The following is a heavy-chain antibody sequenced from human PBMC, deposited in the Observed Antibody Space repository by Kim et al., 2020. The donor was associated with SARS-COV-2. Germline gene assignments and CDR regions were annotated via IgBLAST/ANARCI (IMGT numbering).Heavy chain of an antibody. D-gene: IGHD2-15*01. Sequence: SRVTISVDTSKNQFSLKLSSVTAADTAVYYCARRYCSGGSCYGPSNFDYWGQGSLVTVSS. V-gene: IGHV4-59*08. J-gene: IGHJ4*02. CDR3: ARRYCSGGSCYGPSNFDY.